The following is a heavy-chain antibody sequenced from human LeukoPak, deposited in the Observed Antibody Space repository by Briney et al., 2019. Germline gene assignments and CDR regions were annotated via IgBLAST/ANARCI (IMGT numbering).Heavy chain of an antibody. D-gene: IGHD2-8*01. V-gene: IGHV3-30*18. CDR3: AKDLSQDLMGFDY. J-gene: IGHJ4*02. Sequence: PGGSLRLSCAASRFTFSSYGMHWVRQAPGKGLEWVAVISYDGSNKYYADSVKGRFTISRDNSKNTLYLQMNSLRAEDTAVYYCAKDLSQDLMGFDYWGQGTLVTVSS. CDR2: ISYDGSNK. CDR1: RFTFSSYG.